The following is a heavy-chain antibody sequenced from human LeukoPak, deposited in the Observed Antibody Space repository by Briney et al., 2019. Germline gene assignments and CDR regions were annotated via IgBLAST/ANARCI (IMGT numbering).Heavy chain of an antibody. J-gene: IGHJ6*02. V-gene: IGHV3-30*09. D-gene: IGHD3-22*01. CDR1: GFTFSSYA. Sequence: GRSLRLSCAASGFTFSSYAMHWVRQAPGKGLEWVAVISYDGSNKYYADSVKGRFAISRDNSKNTLYLQMNSLRAEDTAVYYCARDFRKYYYDSRGLYGMDVWGQGTTVTVSS. CDR3: ARDFRKYYYDSRGLYGMDV. CDR2: ISYDGSNK.